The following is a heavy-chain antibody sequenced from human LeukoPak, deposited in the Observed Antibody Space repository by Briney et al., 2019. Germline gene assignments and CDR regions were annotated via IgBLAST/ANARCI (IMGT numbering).Heavy chain of an antibody. CDR3: ARRDPDDAFDI. CDR2: IWYDGGNK. Sequence: GGSLRLSCAASGFTFDDYAMHWVRQAPGKGLEWVAVIWYDGGNKYYADSVKGRFTISRDNSKNTLYLQMNSLRAEDTAVYYCARRDPDDAFDIWGQGTMVTVSS. J-gene: IGHJ3*02. CDR1: GFTFDDYA. V-gene: IGHV3-33*08.